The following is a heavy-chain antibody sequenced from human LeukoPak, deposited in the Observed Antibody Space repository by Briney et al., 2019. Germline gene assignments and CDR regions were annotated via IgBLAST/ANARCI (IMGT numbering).Heavy chain of an antibody. V-gene: IGHV4-38-2*02. D-gene: IGHD4-23*01. CDR2: LYYSGST. J-gene: IGHJ3*02. Sequence: ASETLSLTCTVSGYSISNAYYWGWIRQPPGKGLEWIGSLYYSGSTNYNPSLKSRLTISVDTSKNQFSLKVNSVTAADTAVYYCARHQRGNSDAFDMWGQGTMVTVSS. CDR1: GYSISNAYY. CDR3: ARHQRGNSDAFDM.